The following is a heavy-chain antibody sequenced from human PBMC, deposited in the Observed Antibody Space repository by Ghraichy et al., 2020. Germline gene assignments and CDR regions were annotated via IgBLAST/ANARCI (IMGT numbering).Heavy chain of an antibody. CDR1: GFTFSSYA. CDR2: ISGSGGST. D-gene: IGHD5-12*01. CDR3: AKTPAVIYSGYDHFDY. V-gene: IGHV3-23*01. Sequence: GGSLRLSCAASGFTFSSYAMSWVRQAPGKGLEWVSAISGSGGSTYYADSVKGRFTISRDNSKNTLYLQMNSLRAEDTAVYYCAKTPAVIYSGYDHFDYWGQGTLLTVSS. J-gene: IGHJ4*02.